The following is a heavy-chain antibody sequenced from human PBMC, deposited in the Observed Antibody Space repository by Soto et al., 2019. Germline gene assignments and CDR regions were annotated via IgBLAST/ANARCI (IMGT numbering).Heavy chain of an antibody. CDR1: NGSIINFY. CDR2: IHGSGSA. D-gene: IGHD6-13*01. Sequence: SETLSLTCTVSNGSIINFYCNFSRQSACKWLEWIVRIHGSGSATYNPSLRSRVTMSVDTSKNQFSLKVNSVTGADTAVYYCARSSHKESWFDPWGQGTLVTVSS. CDR3: ARSSHKESWFDP. J-gene: IGHJ5*02. V-gene: IGHV4-4*07.